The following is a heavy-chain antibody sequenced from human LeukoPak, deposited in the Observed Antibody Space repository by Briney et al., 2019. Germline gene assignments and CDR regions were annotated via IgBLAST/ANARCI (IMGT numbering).Heavy chain of an antibody. V-gene: IGHV3-74*03. D-gene: IGHD1-26*01. J-gene: IGHJ4*02. Sequence: GGSLRLSCAASGFTFSNYWMRWVRQAPGKGLVWVSTMNTDGSSTTYADSVKGRFTISRDNAKNMLYLQMTSLRAEDTAVYYCAREGSGSYFFDYWGQGALVTVSS. CDR1: GFTFSNYW. CDR3: AREGSGSYFFDY. CDR2: MNTDGSST.